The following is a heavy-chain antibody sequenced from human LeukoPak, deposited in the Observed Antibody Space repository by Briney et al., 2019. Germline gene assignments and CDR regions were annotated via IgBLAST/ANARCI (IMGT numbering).Heavy chain of an antibody. CDR1: EITLSNYG. J-gene: IGHJ4*02. CDR2: ISVSGGST. CDR3: AKRGVVIRVILVGFHKEAYYFDS. D-gene: IGHD3-22*01. V-gene: IGHV3-23*01. Sequence: GGSLRLSCAVSEITLSNYGMSWVRQAPGKGLEWVAGISVSGGSTNYADSVKGRFTISRDNPKNTLYLQMNSLTVEDTAVYFCAKRGVVIRVILVGFHKEAYYFDSWGQGALVTVSS.